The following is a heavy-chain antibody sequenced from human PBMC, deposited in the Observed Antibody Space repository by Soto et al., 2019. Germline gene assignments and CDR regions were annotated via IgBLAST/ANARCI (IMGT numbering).Heavy chain of an antibody. CDR1: GFTFSTFT. CDR3: ARDDYHDC. V-gene: IGHV3-30-3*01. CDR2: ISNNGINK. Sequence: GGSLRLSCAASGFTFSTFTMHWVRQAPGKGLEWVAVISNNGINKYYAGSVKGRFTISRDNSKNTLYLQMNSLRVEDTALYYCARDDYHDCWGQGTLVTVSS. J-gene: IGHJ4*02.